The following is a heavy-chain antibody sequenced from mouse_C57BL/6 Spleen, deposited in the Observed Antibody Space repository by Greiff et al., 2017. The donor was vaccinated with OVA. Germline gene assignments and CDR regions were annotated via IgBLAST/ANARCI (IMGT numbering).Heavy chain of an antibody. V-gene: IGHV1-80*01. J-gene: IGHJ2*01. CDR1: GYAFSSYW. D-gene: IGHD1-1*01. Sequence: VQLQQSGAELVKPGASVKISYKASGYAFSSYWMNWVKQRPGKGLEWIGQIYPGDGDTNYNGKFKGKATLTADKSSSTAYMQLSSLTSEDSAVYFCARTDYGSSYGFDYWGQGTTLTVSS. CDR3: ARTDYGSSYGFDY. CDR2: IYPGDGDT.